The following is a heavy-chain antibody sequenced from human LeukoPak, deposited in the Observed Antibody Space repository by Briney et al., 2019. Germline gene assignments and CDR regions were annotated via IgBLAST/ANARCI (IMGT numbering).Heavy chain of an antibody. CDR2: IYHSGST. V-gene: IGHV4-39*01. J-gene: IGHJ6*03. Sequence: SETLSLTCTVSGGSISSSSYYWGWIRQPPGKGLEWIGSIYHSGSTYYNPSLKSRVTISVDTSKNQFSLKLSSVTAADTAVYYCARHRNYGSGRPFYYYYYYMDVWGKGTTVTISS. D-gene: IGHD3-10*01. CDR3: ARHRNYGSGRPFYYYYYYMDV. CDR1: GGSISSSSYY.